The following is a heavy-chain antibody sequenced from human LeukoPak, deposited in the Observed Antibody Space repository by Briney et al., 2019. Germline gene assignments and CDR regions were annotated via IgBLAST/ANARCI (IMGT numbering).Heavy chain of an antibody. V-gene: IGHV4-39*01. CDR3: ARHRAGCSSTSCYDLLDY. J-gene: IGHJ4*02. Sequence: SETLSLTCTVSGGSISSSNYYWGWIRQPPGKGLEGIGSIYYSGSTYYNPSLKSRVTISVDTSKNQFSLKLSSVTAADTAVYYSARHRAGCSSTSCYDLLDYWGQGTLVTVSS. CDR2: IYYSGST. CDR1: GGSISSSNYY. D-gene: IGHD2-2*01.